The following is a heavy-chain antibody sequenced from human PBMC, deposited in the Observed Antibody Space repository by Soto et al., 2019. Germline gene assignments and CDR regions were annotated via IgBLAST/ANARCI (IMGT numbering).Heavy chain of an antibody. CDR3: ARINIAARQVWFDP. Sequence: GGSLRLSCAASGFTFSSYSMNWVRQAPGKGLEWVSSISSSSSYIYYADSVKGRFTISRDNAKNSLYLQMNSLRAEDTAVYYCARINIAARQVWFDPWGQGTLVTVSS. V-gene: IGHV3-21*01. CDR2: ISSSSSYI. CDR1: GFTFSSYS. D-gene: IGHD6-6*01. J-gene: IGHJ5*02.